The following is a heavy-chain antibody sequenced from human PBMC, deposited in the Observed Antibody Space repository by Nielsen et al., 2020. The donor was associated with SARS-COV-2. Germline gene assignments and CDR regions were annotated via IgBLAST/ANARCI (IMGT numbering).Heavy chain of an antibody. V-gene: IGHV5-51*01. J-gene: IGHJ5*02. CDR1: GYTFTNSW. CDR3: AGYDDWFDP. D-gene: IGHD1-1*01. Sequence: GESLKISCQGSGYTFTNSWITWMRQMPGKGLEWMGIIYPGDSDTRYSPSFQGQVTMSVDTSTDTAYLEWRSLKASDTATYYCAGYDDWFDPWGQGTLVTVTS. CDR2: IYPGDSDT.